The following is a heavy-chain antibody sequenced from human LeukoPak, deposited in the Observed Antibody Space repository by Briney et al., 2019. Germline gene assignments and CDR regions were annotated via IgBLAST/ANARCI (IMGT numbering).Heavy chain of an antibody. CDR1: GYTFTGYY. CDR3: ARVSPIVLMVYANRPDY. J-gene: IGHJ4*02. D-gene: IGHD2-8*01. CDR2: INPSTGGT. Sequence: ASVKVSCKASGYTFTGYYIHWVRQAPGQGLEWMGRINPSTGGTNYAQSFQGRVTMTRDTSISTAYMEVSGLRSDDTAVYYCARVSPIVLMVYANRPDYWGQGTLVTVSS. V-gene: IGHV1-2*06.